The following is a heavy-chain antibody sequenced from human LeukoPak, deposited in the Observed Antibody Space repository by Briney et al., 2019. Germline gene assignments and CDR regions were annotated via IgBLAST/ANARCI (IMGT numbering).Heavy chain of an antibody. J-gene: IGHJ4*02. CDR1: GGSISNTNW. CDR2: VNLQGST. V-gene: IGHV4-4*02. Sequence: SETLSLTCGVSGGSISNTNWWIWVRQRPGRGLEWIGEVNLQGSTHYNPSLKSRVAISVDKSENHISLKLTSVTAADTAVYYCAREGGPYRPLDYSGQETRATVAS. CDR3: AREGGPYRPLDY.